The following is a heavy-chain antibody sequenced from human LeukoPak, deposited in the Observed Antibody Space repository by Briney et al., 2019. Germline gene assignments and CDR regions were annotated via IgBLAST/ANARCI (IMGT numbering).Heavy chain of an antibody. D-gene: IGHD2-15*01. CDR3: AKGVGGSGGRCYYYYYMDV. Sequence: GGSLRLSCAASGFTFSSYAMSWVRQARGKGLEWVSAISGSGGSTYYADSVKGRFTISRDNSKNTLYLQMNSLRAEDTAVYYCAKGVGGSGGRCYYYYYMDVWGKGTTVTVSS. CDR2: ISGSGGST. V-gene: IGHV3-23*01. J-gene: IGHJ6*03. CDR1: GFTFSSYA.